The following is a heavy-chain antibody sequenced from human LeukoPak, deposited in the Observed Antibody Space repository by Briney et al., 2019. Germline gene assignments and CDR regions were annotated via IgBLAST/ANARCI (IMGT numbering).Heavy chain of an antibody. CDR2: IRFDGSDK. Sequence: GGSLRLSCAASGFTFSSYGMHWVRQAPGKGLEWVAFIRFDGSDKNYADSVKGRFTISRDNSKNTLFLQMNSLRGEDTAVYCCAKDPVLVGATPDAFDIWGQGTMVTVSS. CDR1: GFTFSSYG. CDR3: AKDPVLVGATPDAFDI. J-gene: IGHJ3*02. V-gene: IGHV3-30*02. D-gene: IGHD1-26*01.